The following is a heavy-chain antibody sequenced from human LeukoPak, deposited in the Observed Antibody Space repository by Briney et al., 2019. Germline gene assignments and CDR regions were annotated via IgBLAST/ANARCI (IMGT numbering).Heavy chain of an antibody. CDR1: GGSISSGSAY. V-gene: IGHV4-61*09. CDR2: IYATKNT. J-gene: IGHJ4*02. Sequence: SETLSLTCTVSGGSISSGSAYWNWIRQPAGKGLEWIGHIYATKNTNYSPSLKSRVNMSADTSKNQFSLKLTSVTAADTAVYYCARGRITMIRGIIISGYFDYWGQGALVTVSS. D-gene: IGHD3-10*01. CDR3: ARGRITMIRGIIISGYFDY.